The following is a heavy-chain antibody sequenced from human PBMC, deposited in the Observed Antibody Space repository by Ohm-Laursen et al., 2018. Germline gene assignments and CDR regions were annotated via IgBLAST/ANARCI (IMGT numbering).Heavy chain of an antibody. V-gene: IGHV3-53*01. D-gene: IGHD5-12*01. CDR1: GFSFSTYA. J-gene: IGHJ6*02. CDR3: ARGGEEWLQYYGMDV. Sequence: SLRLSCSAPGFSFSTYAMTWVRQAPGKGLEWVSVIYSGGSTYYADSVKGRFTISRDNSKNTLYLQMNSLRAEDTAVYYCARGGEEWLQYYGMDVWGQGTTVTVSS. CDR2: IYSGGST.